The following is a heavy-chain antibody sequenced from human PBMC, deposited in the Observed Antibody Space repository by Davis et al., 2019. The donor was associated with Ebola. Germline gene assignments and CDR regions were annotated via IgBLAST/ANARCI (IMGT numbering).Heavy chain of an antibody. CDR2: INPHNGNT. CDR1: GYTFTGYY. CDR3: ARIKYYYDSSDLGDY. D-gene: IGHD3-22*01. J-gene: IGHJ4*02. Sequence: AASVKVSCKASGYTFTGYYMHWVRQAPGQGLEWMGWINPHNGNTNYAQNVQGRVTMTTDTSTSTAYMELRSLRSDDTAVYYCARIKYYYDSSDLGDYWGQGTLVTVSS. V-gene: IGHV1-18*04.